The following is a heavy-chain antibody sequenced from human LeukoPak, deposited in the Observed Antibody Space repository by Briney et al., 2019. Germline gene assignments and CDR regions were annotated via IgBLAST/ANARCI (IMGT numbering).Heavy chain of an antibody. D-gene: IGHD2-2*01. V-gene: IGHV1-18*01. CDR2: ISAYNGNT. J-gene: IGHJ4*02. Sequence: ASVKVSCKASGYTFTSYGISWVRQAPGQGLEWMGWISAYNGNTNYAQKLQGRVTMTTDTSTSTAYMELRSLRSDDTAVYYCARDPNRSDIVVVPAAHFDYWGQGTLVTVSS. CDR1: GYTFTSYG. CDR3: ARDPNRSDIVVVPAAHFDY.